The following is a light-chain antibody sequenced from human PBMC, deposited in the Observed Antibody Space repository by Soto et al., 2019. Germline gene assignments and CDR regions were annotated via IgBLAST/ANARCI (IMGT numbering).Light chain of an antibody. Sequence: QSVMTQPASVSGSPGLSITMSCTGTSSDVGGYNYVSWYQQHPGKAPKLMIYDVSNRPSGVSNRFSGSKSGNTASLTISGLQAEDEADYYCSSYTSSSTHNYVFGTGTKLTVL. CDR3: SSYTSSSTHNYV. V-gene: IGLV2-14*01. J-gene: IGLJ1*01. CDR2: DVS. CDR1: SSDVGGYNY.